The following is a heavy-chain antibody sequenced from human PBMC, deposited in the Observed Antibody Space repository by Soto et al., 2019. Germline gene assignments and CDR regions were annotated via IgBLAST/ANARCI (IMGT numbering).Heavy chain of an antibody. CDR3: AKKERRFGEVFGAVDI. D-gene: IGHD3-10*01. V-gene: IGHV3-23*01. Sequence: GGSLRLSCAASGFTFSSSGMNWVRQAPGKGLEWVSSISGSGDSTYYADSVKGRFTISRDNSKSTLYLQMNSLRAEDTAVYYCAKKERRFGEVFGAVDIWGQGTMVTVSS. CDR2: ISGSGDST. J-gene: IGHJ3*02. CDR1: GFTFSSSG.